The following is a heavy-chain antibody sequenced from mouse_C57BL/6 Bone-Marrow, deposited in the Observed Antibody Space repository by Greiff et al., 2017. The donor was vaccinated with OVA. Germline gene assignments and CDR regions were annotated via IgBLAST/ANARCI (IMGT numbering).Heavy chain of an antibody. D-gene: IGHD2-4*01. CDR2: IDPSDSYT. CDR3: ARCPYDYVPDY. Sequence: QVQLQQPGAELVMPGASVKLSCKASGYTFTSYWMHWVKQRPGQGLEWIGEIDPSDSYTNYNQKFKGKSTLTVDKSSSTAYMQLSSLTSEDSAVYYCARCPYDYVPDYWGQGTTLTVSS. V-gene: IGHV1-69*01. CDR1: GYTFTSYW. J-gene: IGHJ2*01.